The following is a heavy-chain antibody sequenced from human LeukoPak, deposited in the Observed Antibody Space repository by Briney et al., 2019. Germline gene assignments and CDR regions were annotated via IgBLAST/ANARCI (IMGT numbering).Heavy chain of an antibody. V-gene: IGHV3-20*04. CDR3: ARDRTVTTSLFDY. CDR1: GFTFDYYG. J-gene: IGHJ4*02. Sequence: PGRSLRLSCAASGFTFDYYGMSWVRQAPGKGLEWVSGINWNGGSTGYADSEKGRFTISRDNAKNSLYLQMNSLRAEDTALYYCARDRTVTTSLFDYWGQGTLVTVSS. CDR2: INWNGGST. D-gene: IGHD4-17*01.